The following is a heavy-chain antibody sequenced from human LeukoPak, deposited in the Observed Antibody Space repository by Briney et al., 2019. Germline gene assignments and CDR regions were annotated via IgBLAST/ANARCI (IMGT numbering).Heavy chain of an antibody. J-gene: IGHJ4*02. V-gene: IGHV4-59*04. CDR2: IHYSGST. D-gene: IGHD6-13*01. CDR3: ARTMFSSSWYGVDH. CDR1: GGSISSYY. Sequence: PSETLSLTCTVSGGSISSYYWSWIRQPPGKGLEWIGYIHYSGSTSYNPSLKSRVTMSVDTSKNQFSLKLSSVTAADTAVYYCARTMFSSSWYGVDHWGQGTLVTVSS.